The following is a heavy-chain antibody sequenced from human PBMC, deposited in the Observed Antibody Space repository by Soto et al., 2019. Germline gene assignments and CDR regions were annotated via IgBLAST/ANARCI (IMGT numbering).Heavy chain of an antibody. D-gene: IGHD3-9*01. J-gene: IGHJ4*02. CDR3: VLGGLETGYYRDMDY. CDR1: GYTFKNYG. V-gene: IGHV1-18*04. Sequence: QDHLVQSGGEVKKPGASAKVSCKASGYTFKNYGINWVRQAPGRGLEWVAWISAYNGDTSYAQHLQCRVTVTTETLTNTAYMELRSLRPDDTAVYFCVLGGLETGYYRDMDYWGQGTLVSVSS. CDR2: ISAYNGDT.